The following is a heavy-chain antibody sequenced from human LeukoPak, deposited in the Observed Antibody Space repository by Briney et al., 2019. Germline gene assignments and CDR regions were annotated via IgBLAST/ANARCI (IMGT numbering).Heavy chain of an antibody. CDR2: IRGSGDRT. J-gene: IGHJ6*03. D-gene: IGHD1-26*01. Sequence: GGSLRLSCAASGFTFSSYAMSWVRQAPGKGLEWVSAIRGSGDRTHYADSVKGRFTISRDNSKNTLYLQMNSLRAEDTAVYYCAKDSGSYNYYYYYMDVWGKGTTVTVSS. CDR1: GFTFSSYA. CDR3: AKDSGSYNYYYYYMDV. V-gene: IGHV3-23*01.